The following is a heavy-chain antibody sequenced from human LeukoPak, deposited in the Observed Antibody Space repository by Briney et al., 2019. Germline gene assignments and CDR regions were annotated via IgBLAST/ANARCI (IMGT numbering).Heavy chain of an antibody. CDR2: ISAYNGNT. V-gene: IGHV1-18*01. CDR3: ARMQLDGNFDC. D-gene: IGHD6-13*01. J-gene: IGHJ4*02. Sequence: EASVKVSCKASGYTFTSYSISWVRQAPGQGLEWMGWISAYNGNTNYAQKLQGRVTMTTDTSTSTAYMELRSLRSDDTAVYYCARMQLDGNFDCWGQGTLVTVSS. CDR1: GYTFTSYS.